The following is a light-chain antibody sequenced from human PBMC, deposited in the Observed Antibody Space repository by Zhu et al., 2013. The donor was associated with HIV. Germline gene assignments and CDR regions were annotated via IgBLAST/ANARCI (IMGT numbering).Light chain of an antibody. CDR2: AAS. Sequence: AIRMTQSPSSLSASTGDRVTITCRASQGISSYLAWYQQKPGKAPKLLIYAASTLQSGVPSRFSGSGSGTDFTLTISSLQSEDFATYYCQQYKTYPQTFGQGTKL. V-gene: IGKV1-8*01. J-gene: IGKJ2*01. CDR3: QQYKTYPQT. CDR1: QGISSY.